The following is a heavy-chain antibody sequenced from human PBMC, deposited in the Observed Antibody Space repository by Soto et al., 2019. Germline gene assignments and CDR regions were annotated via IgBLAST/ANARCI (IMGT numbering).Heavy chain of an antibody. Sequence: EVQLVESGGSVVRPGGSLRLSCAASGFIFNDFGMSWVRRAPGKGLEWVSAINWNGGSTGYADSVKGRFTISRDNAKNSLYLQMNSLRADDTAVYHCARDLGGFQASGNYYTNGILNWGQGALVTVSS. D-gene: IGHD3-10*01. J-gene: IGHJ4*02. V-gene: IGHV3-20*01. CDR1: GFIFNDFG. CDR3: ARDLGGFQASGNYYTNGILN. CDR2: INWNGGST.